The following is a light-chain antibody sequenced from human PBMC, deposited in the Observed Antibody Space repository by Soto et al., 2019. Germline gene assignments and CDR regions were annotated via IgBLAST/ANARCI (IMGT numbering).Light chain of an antibody. Sequence: ILLTQSPGTLSLSPGETAPLSFRASQSVSSSYLAWYQQKPGQAPRLLIYGASSRATGIPDRFSGSGSGTDFTLTISRLEPEDFAVYYCQQYGSSPSYTFGQGTRLEIK. CDR2: GAS. J-gene: IGKJ5*01. V-gene: IGKV3-20*01. CDR1: QSVSSSY. CDR3: QQYGSSPSYT.